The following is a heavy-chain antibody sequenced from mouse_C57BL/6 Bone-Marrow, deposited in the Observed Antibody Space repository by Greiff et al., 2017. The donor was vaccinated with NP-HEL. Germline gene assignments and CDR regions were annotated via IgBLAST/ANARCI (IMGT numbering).Heavy chain of an antibody. Sequence: VQLVESGAELVRPGTSVKMSCKASGYTFTNYWIGWAKQRPGHGLEWIGDIYPGGGYTNYNEKFKGKATLTAAQSSSTAYLQFSSLTSEDSAIYYCALYGNYAWFAYCCQVTLVTVSA. D-gene: IGHD2-1*01. J-gene: IGHJ3*01. V-gene: IGHV1-63*01. CDR3: ALYGNYAWFAY. CDR1: GYTFTNYW. CDR2: IYPGGGYT.